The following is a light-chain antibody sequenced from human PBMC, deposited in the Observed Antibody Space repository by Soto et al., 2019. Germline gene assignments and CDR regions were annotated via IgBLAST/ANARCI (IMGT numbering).Light chain of an antibody. CDR2: DAT. J-gene: IGKJ4*01. CDR1: ESVSIY. Sequence: EIVLTQSPATLSLSPGQRATLSCRASESVSIYVAWYQQRPGQAPRLLFYDATTRATGTPARFRGSGSGTDFTLTISSLEPEDFAVYYCQQRSNWPLTFGGGTKVEFK. V-gene: IGKV3-11*01. CDR3: QQRSNWPLT.